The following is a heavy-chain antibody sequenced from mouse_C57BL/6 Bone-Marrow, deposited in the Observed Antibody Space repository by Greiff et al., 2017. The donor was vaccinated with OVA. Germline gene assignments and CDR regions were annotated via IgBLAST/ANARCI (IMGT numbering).Heavy chain of an antibody. CDR2: IRLKSDNYAT. D-gene: IGHD1-1*01. Sequence: EVQLVESGGGLVQPGGSLKLSCVASGFTFSNYWMNWVRQSPEKGLEWVAQIRLKSDNYATHYAESVKGRFTISRDDSKSSVYLQMNNLRAEDPGIYYCTGPQYYGSSSWFAYWGQGTLVTVSA. CDR1: GFTFSNYW. V-gene: IGHV6-3*01. J-gene: IGHJ3*01. CDR3: TGPQYYGSSSWFAY.